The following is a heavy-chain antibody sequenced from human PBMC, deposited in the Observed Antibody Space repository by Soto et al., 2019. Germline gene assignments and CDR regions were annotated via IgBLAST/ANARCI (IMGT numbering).Heavy chain of an antibody. Sequence: EVQLVESGGGLVQPGGSLRLSCAASGFTFSSYWMHWVRQAPGKGLVRVSRINSDGSSTSYADSVKGRFTISRDKAKNTLYLQMHSLRAEDTAVYYCAKYTSCPGGFDCWGQGTLVTVSS. CDR1: GFTFSSYW. V-gene: IGHV3-74*01. CDR2: INSDGSST. CDR3: AKYTSCPGGFDC. J-gene: IGHJ4*02. D-gene: IGHD2-2*01.